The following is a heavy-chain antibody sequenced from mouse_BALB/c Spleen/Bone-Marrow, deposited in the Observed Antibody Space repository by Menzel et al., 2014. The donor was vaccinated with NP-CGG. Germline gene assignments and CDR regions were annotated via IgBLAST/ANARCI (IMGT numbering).Heavy chain of an antibody. CDR3: ARRRRESYFDY. CDR2: IYPGDGDT. V-gene: IGHV1-87*01. D-gene: IGHD2-12*01. J-gene: IGHJ2*01. CDR1: GYTFTSYW. Sequence: QVQLQQSGAELARPGASVKLSCKASGYTFTSYWMQWVKQRPGQGLEWIGAIYPGDGDTRYTQKFKGKATLTADKSSSTAYMQLSSLASEDSAVYYCARRRRESYFDYWGQGTTLTVSS.